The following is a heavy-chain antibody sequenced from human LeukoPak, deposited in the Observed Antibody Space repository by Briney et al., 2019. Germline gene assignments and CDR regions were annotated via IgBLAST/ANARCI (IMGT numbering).Heavy chain of an antibody. V-gene: IGHV1-69*13. CDR2: IIPIFGTA. J-gene: IGHJ3*02. CDR3: ARNLGSGYYNDAFDI. Sequence: SVKVSCKASGGTFSSYAISWMRQAPGQGLEWMGGIIPIFGTANYAQKFQGRVTITADESTSTAYMELSSLRSEDTAVYYCARNLGSGYYNDAFDIWGQGTMVTVSS. CDR1: GGTFSSYA. D-gene: IGHD3-22*01.